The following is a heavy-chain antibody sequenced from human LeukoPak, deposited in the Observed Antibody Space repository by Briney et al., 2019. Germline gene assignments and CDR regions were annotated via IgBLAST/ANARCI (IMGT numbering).Heavy chain of an antibody. Sequence: ASVKVSFKVSGYTFTSYYMHWVRQAPGQGLEWMGWINPNSGGTNYAQKFQGRVTMTRDTSISTAYMELIRLRSDDTAVYYCARDLDGSGSSDWGQGTLVTVSS. CDR2: INPNSGGT. J-gene: IGHJ4*02. D-gene: IGHD3-10*01. V-gene: IGHV1-2*02. CDR3: ARDLDGSGSSD. CDR1: GYTFTSYY.